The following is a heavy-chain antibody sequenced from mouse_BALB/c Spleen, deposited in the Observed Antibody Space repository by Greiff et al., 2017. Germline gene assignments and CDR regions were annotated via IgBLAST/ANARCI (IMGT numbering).Heavy chain of an antibody. J-gene: IGHJ4*01. CDR1: GFTFTDYY. CDR3: ARDNYGSSFYAMDY. D-gene: IGHD1-1*01. CDR2: IRNKANGYTT. Sequence: EVHLVESGGGLVQPGGSLRLSCATSGFTFTDYYMSWVRQPPGKALEWLGFIRNKANGYTTEYSASVKGRFTISRDNSQSILYLQMNTLRAEDSATYYCARDNYGSSFYAMDYWGQGTSVTVSS. V-gene: IGHV7-3*02.